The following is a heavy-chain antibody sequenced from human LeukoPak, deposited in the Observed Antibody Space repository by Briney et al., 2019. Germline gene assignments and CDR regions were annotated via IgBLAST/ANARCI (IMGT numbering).Heavy chain of an antibody. D-gene: IGHD1-1*01. CDR1: GFTFSSYA. CDR3: VRDSWERRWGTLYSFDY. V-gene: IGHV3-23*01. Sequence: GGSLRLSCAASGFTFSSYAMSWFRQAPGKGLEWVSGISLSGGLTYYADSVKGRFTISRDNSKNTLYLQMNSLRAEDTAVYYCVRDSWERRWGTLYSFDYWGQGNLVSVS. J-gene: IGHJ4*02. CDR2: ISLSGGLT.